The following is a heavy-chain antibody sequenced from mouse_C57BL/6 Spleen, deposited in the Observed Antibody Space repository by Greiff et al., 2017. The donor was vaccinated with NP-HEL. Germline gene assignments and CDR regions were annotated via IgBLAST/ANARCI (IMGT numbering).Heavy chain of an antibody. Sequence: EVMLVESGGGLVKPGGSLKLSCAASGFTFSSYAMSWVRQTPEKRLEWVATISDGGSYTYYPDNVKGRFTISRDNAKNNLYLQMSHLKSEDTAMYYCNYAMDYWGQGTSVTVSS. CDR3: NYAMDY. V-gene: IGHV5-4*03. CDR1: GFTFSSYA. CDR2: ISDGGSYT. J-gene: IGHJ4*01.